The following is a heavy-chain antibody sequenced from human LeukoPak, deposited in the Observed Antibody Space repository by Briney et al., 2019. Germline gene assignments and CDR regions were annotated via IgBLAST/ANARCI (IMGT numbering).Heavy chain of an antibody. V-gene: IGHV3-72*01. J-gene: IGHJ4*02. CDR2: TRKKTNSYTT. D-gene: IGHD2-15*01. Sequence: GGSLRLSCAASGFTFSDHYMDWVRQAPGKGLEWVGRTRKKTNSYTTEYAASVKGGFSISRDDLKNSLYLQMNSLKIEDAAVYYCARIAKGVGVDYWGQGTLVTVSS. CDR3: ARIAKGVGVDY. CDR1: GFTFSDHY.